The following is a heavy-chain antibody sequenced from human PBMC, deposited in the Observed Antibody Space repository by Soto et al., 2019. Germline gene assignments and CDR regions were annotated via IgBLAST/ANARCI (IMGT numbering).Heavy chain of an antibody. V-gene: IGHV1-3*01. CDR3: VRDDDGGPNAFDV. CDR2: INAGNGNT. D-gene: IGHD3-16*01. J-gene: IGHJ3*01. CDR1: GYTFTSYA. Sequence: GASVKVSCKASGYTFTSYAMHWVRQAPGQRLEWMGWINAGNGNTKYSQKFQGRFTISRDNSKNTLYLQMDWLKVEDTAIYYCVRDDDGGPNAFDVWGQGTMVTVSS.